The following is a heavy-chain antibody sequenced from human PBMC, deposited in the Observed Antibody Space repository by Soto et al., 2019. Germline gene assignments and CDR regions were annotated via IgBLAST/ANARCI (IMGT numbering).Heavy chain of an antibody. D-gene: IGHD2-8*01. CDR1: GFTFSSYA. Sequence: GGSLRLSCAASGFTFSSYAMSWVRQAPGKGLEWASAISGSGGSTYYADSVKGRFTISRDNSKNTLYLQMNSLRAEDTAVYYCAKESSPMVYYYYMDVWGKGTTVTVSS. J-gene: IGHJ6*03. CDR3: AKESSPMVYYYYMDV. V-gene: IGHV3-23*01. CDR2: ISGSGGST.